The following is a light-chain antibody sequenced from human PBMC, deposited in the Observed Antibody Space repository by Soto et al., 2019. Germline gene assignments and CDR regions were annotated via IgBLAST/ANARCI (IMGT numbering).Light chain of an antibody. V-gene: IGKV1-5*03. CDR2: KAS. CDR3: QQYNSQRT. J-gene: IGKJ1*01. Sequence: DIQMTKSPSTLSASVGDRVTIACRASQYISSSLAWYQQKPGKAPKLLIYKASNLESGVPSTFSGSGSGTESTLTSSSLQPDDFATYYCQQYNSQRTFGQGTKVEIK. CDR1: QYISSS.